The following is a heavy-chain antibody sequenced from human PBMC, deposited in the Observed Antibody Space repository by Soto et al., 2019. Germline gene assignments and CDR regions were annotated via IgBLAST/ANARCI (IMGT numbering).Heavy chain of an antibody. J-gene: IGHJ6*02. Sequence: PGGSLRLSCAASGFTFSSYEMNWVRQAPGKGLEWVSYISSSGSTIYYADSVKGRFTISRDNAKNSLYLQMNSLRAEDTAVYYCARDSGHILTHFYYYYGMDVWGQGPTVTVSS. D-gene: IGHD3-9*01. CDR1: GFTFSSYE. CDR2: ISSSGSTI. V-gene: IGHV3-48*03. CDR3: ARDSGHILTHFYYYYGMDV.